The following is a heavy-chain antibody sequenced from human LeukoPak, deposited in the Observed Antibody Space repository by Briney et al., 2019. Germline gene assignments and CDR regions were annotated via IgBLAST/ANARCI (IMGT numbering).Heavy chain of an antibody. D-gene: IGHD2-2*01. CDR1: GFTFSSYG. V-gene: IGHV3-33*01. Sequence: GGSLRLSCAASGFTFSSYGMHWVRQAPGKGLEWVAVIWYDGSNKYYADSVKGRFTISRDNFKNTLHLQMNSLRAEDTAVYYCARDGGDIVVVPAAIWAYYYYGMDVWGQGTTVTVSS. CDR2: IWYDGSNK. CDR3: ARDGGDIVVVPAAIWAYYYYGMDV. J-gene: IGHJ6*02.